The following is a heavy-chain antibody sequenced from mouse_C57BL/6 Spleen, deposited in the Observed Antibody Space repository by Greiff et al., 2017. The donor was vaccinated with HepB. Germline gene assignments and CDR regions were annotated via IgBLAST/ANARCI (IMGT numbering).Heavy chain of an antibody. CDR3: ARDDAYGYFDY. CDR1: GFTFSDYY. J-gene: IGHJ2*01. Sequence: EVKLVESEGGLVQPGSSMKLSCTASGFTFSDYYMAWVRQVPEKGLEWVANINYDGSSTYYLDSLKSRFIISRDNAKNILYLKMSSLKAEDTATYYCARDDAYGYFDYWGQGTTLTVSS. CDR2: INYDGSST. D-gene: IGHD1-1*01. V-gene: IGHV5-16*01.